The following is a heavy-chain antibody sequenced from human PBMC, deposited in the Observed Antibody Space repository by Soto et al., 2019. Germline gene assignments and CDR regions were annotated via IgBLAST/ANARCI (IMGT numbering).Heavy chain of an antibody. J-gene: IGHJ4*02. V-gene: IGHV1-46*01. Sequence: AAVKVSCKASGYTFTSYYMHWVRQAPGQGLEWMGIINPSGGSTSYAQKFQGRVTMTRDTSTSTVYMELSSLRSEDTAVYYCARSVVVITFSGGGLGYWGQGTLVTVSS. CDR2: INPSGGST. D-gene: IGHD3-22*01. CDR1: GYTFTSYY. CDR3: ARSVVVITFSGGGLGY.